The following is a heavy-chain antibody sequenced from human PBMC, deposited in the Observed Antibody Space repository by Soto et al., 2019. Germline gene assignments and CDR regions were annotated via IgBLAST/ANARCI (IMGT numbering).Heavy chain of an antibody. J-gene: IGHJ3*02. V-gene: IGHV3-23*01. CDR3: AAVLAGDRAFDI. D-gene: IGHD6-19*01. CDR1: GFTFSSYA. CDR2: ISGSGGST. Sequence: GGSLRLSCAASGFTFSSYAMSWVRQAPGKGLEWVSAISGSGGSTYYADSVKGRFTISRDNSKNTLYLQMNRLRAEDTAVYYCAAVLAGDRAFDIWGQGTMVTVSS.